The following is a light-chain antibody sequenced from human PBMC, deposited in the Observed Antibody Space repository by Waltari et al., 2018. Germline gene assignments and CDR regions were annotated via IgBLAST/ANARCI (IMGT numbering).Light chain of an antibody. CDR3: SSYAGSSNFVV. Sequence: QSALTQPPSASGSPGQSVTISCTGTSGDVGGYNYVSWYQQYPGKAPKLLIYDVNERPSGVPCRVDGSKSDNTASLTVSGLQDEDEADYYCSSYAGSSNFVVFGGGTKVTVL. J-gene: IGLJ2*01. CDR2: DVN. V-gene: IGLV2-8*01. CDR1: SGDVGGYNY.